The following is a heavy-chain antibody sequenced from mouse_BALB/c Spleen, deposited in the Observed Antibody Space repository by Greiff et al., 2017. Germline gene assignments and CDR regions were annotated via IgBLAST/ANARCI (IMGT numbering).Heavy chain of an antibody. J-gene: IGHJ4*01. Sequence: EVQLVESGGGLVQPGGSLKLSCAASGFDFSRYWMSWVRQAPGKGLEWIGEINPDSSTINYTPSLKDKFIISRDNAKNTLYLQMSKVRSEDTALYYCARPIGNLDYAMDYWGQGTSVTVSS. D-gene: IGHD3-1*01. CDR1: GFDFSRYW. CDR2: INPDSSTI. CDR3: ARPIGNLDYAMDY. V-gene: IGHV4-1*02.